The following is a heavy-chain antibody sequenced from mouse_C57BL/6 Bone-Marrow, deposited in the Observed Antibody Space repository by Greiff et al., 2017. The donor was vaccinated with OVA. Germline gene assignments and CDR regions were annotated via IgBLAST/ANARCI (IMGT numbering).Heavy chain of an antibody. J-gene: IGHJ3*01. Sequence: VKLMESGPGLVQPSQSLSITCTVSGFSLTSYGVDWVRQSPGKGLEWLGVIWSGGSTDYNAAFISRLSISKDNSKSQVFFKMNSLQADDTAIYYCARKRGYYDYPWFAYWGQGTLVTVSA. CDR3: ARKRGYYDYPWFAY. V-gene: IGHV2-2*01. D-gene: IGHD2-4*01. CDR1: GFSLTSYG. CDR2: IWSGGST.